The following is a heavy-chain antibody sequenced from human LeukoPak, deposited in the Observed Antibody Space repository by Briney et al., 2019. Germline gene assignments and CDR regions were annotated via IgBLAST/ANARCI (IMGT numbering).Heavy chain of an antibody. CDR3: ARHLGPDI. V-gene: IGHV3-23*01. CDR2: ISDNGAGT. CDR1: GFTFSNYA. J-gene: IGHJ3*02. Sequence: GGSLRLSCAASGFTFSNYAMTWVRQAPGKGLEWVPVISDNGAGTYYVDSVKGRFIVSRDNSKKTLYLQMNSLRAEDTAVYYCARHLGPDIWGQGTKVTVSS.